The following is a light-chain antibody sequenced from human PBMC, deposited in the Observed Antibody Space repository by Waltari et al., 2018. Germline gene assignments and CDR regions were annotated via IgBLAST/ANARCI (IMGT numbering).Light chain of an antibody. Sequence: IVLTQSPGTLSLSPGERATLSCRASRTVDSTYFAWYQHKPGQAPRLLMSNTSARATGIPYRFRGSGSGTDFTLTIDDLEPGDSAVYFCQQFGGSPMYTFGRGTKLEI. J-gene: IGKJ2*01. V-gene: IGKV3-20*01. CDR1: RTVDSTY. CDR3: QQFGGSPMYT. CDR2: NTS.